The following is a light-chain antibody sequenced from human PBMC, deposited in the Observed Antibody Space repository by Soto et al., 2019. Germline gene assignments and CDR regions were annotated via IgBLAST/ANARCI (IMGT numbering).Light chain of an antibody. Sequence: DIVMTHSPDSLAVSLGEIVTMNGNSGQSVLYSSNNRNYLAWFQQKPGQPPKLLIYWASTRESGVPDRFSGSGSGTDFTLTISGLQAEDVAVYYCQQYYNTPLTFGGGTKVDI. J-gene: IGKJ4*01. CDR3: QQYYNTPLT. V-gene: IGKV4-1*01. CDR1: QSVLYSSNNRNY. CDR2: WAS.